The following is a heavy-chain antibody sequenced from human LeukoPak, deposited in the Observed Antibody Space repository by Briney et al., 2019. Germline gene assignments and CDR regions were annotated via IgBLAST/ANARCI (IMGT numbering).Heavy chain of an antibody. CDR1: GYTFTGYY. J-gene: IGHJ4*02. CDR2: TNPSTGGT. D-gene: IGHD2-2*01. CDR3: ARGGAFCSITTCHEFDH. Sequence: ASVKVSCKASGYTFTGYYMHWVRQVPGQGLEWMGWTNPSTGGTKSAQQFEGRVTMTGDTSNTTGYLELRSLRLDDTATYYCARGGAFCSITTCHEFDHWGQGTLVIVSS. V-gene: IGHV1-2*02.